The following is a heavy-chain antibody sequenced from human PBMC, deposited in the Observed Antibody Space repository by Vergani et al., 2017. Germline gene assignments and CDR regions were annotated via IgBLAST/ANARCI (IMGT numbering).Heavy chain of an antibody. CDR1: GFSLSTSGVG. Sequence: QSTLKESGPTLVQLKQPLTLTCTCSGFSLSTSGVGLGWLRQPPGKALEWLALIYWNDDKRYSPSLKSRLTITKDTSKNQVVLTMTNMDPMDTATYYCAHYYGSGSYQSRDGMDVWGQGTTVTVSS. CDR3: AHYYGSGSYQSRDGMDV. V-gene: IGHV2-5*01. CDR2: IYWNDDK. J-gene: IGHJ6*02. D-gene: IGHD3-10*01.